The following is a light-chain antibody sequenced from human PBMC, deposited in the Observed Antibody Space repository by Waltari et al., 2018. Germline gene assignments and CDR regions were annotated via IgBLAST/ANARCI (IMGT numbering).Light chain of an antibody. V-gene: IGKV3-15*01. CDR1: QSVRDN. CDR2: GAS. J-gene: IGKJ4*01. CDR3: QQYNGQPLT. Sequence: RACRASQSVRDNLAWYQHKPGQAPRLLIFGASTRATGFPARFSGSGSGTEFTLTITSLQSEDSAVYFCQQYNGQPLTFGGGTKVEIK.